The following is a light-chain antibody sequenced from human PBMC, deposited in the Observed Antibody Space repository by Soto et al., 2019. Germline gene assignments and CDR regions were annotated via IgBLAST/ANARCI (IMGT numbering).Light chain of an antibody. CDR1: QSVLYSSNNRNY. CDR2: WAS. V-gene: IGKV4-1*01. CDR3: QQYYSTPFA. Sequence: DIVMAQFPDSPSVTLGERATISCHSIQSVLYSSNNRNYLAWYQQKPRQPPKLLIYWASTGESGVPYRFSGSGSGTDFTLTISSLQAEDVAVYYCQQYYSTPFAVGGGTKLDIK. J-gene: IGKJ4*01.